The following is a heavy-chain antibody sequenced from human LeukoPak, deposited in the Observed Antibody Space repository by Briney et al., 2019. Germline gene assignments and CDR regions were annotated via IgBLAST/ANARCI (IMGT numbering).Heavy chain of an antibody. V-gene: IGHV4-34*01. J-gene: IGHJ4*02. CDR2: IHYTGGT. CDR1: GGPFSGYY. CDR3: ARGNILSGYCFDF. D-gene: IGHD3-9*01. Sequence: SETLSLTCAVYGGPFSGYYWSWIRQPPGKGLEWVGEIHYTGGTSYNPSLKSRATISIDTSKNQLSLKLSSVTAADTAVYYCARGNILSGYCFDFWGQGALVTVSS.